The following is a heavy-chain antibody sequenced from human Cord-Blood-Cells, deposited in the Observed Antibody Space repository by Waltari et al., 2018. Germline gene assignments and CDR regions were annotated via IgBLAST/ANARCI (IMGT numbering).Heavy chain of an antibody. CDR2: IYYSGST. D-gene: IGHD6-13*01. CDR3: ARQGYSSSHEYFQH. V-gene: IGHV4-39*07. J-gene: IGHJ1*01. CDR1: GGSISSSSYY. Sequence: QLQLQESGPGLVKPSETLSLTCTVSGGSISSSSYYWGWIRQPPGKGLEWIGSIYYSGSTYYNPSLKSRVTISVDTSKNQFSLKLSSVTAADTAVYYCARQGYSSSHEYFQHWGQGTLVTVSS.